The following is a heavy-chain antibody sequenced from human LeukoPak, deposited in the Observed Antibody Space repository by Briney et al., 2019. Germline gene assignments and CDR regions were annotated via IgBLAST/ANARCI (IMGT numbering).Heavy chain of an antibody. V-gene: IGHV3-23*01. Sequence: GGSLRLSCAASGFTFSSYAMSWVRQAPGKGLEWVSTISGSGSGGSTYYADSVKGRFTISRDNSKDTLYLQMNSLRAEDTAVYYCAKLLAVTNSYYFNYWGQGTLVTVSS. J-gene: IGHJ4*02. CDR3: AKLLAVTNSYYFNY. CDR1: GFTFSSYA. CDR2: ISGSGSGGST. D-gene: IGHD6-19*01.